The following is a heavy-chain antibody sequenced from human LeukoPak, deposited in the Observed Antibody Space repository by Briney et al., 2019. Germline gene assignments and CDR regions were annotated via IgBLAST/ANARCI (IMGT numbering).Heavy chain of an antibody. CDR3: ARQSGYYYGSGTPVTYFDY. Sequence: PGRSLRLSCAASGFTFSSFGMHWVRQAPGKGLEWVAVIWYDGSNKYYADSVKGRFTISRDNSKNTLYLQMNSLRAEDTAVYYCARQSGYYYGSGTPVTYFDYWGQGTLVTVSS. V-gene: IGHV3-33*01. J-gene: IGHJ4*02. D-gene: IGHD3-10*01. CDR1: GFTFSSFG. CDR2: IWYDGSNK.